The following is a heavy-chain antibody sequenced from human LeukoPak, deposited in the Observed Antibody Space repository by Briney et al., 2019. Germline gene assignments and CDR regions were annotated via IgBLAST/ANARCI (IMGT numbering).Heavy chain of an antibody. CDR3: AKPHFDD. J-gene: IGHJ4*02. V-gene: IGHV3-30*02. Sequence: GGSLRLSCVASGFTFRTYGMHWVRQAPGKGLEWVTFVPFDGSKAYYADPVKGRFTISRDNSKNTLYVQMNSLRAEDTAVYYCAKPHFDDWGQGTLVTVSS. CDR2: VPFDGSKA. CDR1: GFTFRTYG.